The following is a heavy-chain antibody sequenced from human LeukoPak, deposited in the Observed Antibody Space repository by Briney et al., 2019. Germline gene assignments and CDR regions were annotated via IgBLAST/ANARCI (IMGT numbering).Heavy chain of an antibody. Sequence: GGSLRLSCAAPGFTFNSYSMNMVRQAPGKGLEWVAGMSYDGGHRYYGDSVKGRFTISRDNSKDTVYVEMNSLRPEDTALYYCAKGCNSTSGAIEFDSWGQGTLVTVSS. D-gene: IGHD2-2*01. J-gene: IGHJ4*02. V-gene: IGHV3-30*18. CDR1: GFTFNSYS. CDR2: MSYDGGHR. CDR3: AKGCNSTSGAIEFDS.